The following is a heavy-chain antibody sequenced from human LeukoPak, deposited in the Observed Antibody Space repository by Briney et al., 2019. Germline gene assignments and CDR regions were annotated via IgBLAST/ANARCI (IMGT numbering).Heavy chain of an antibody. CDR1: GFTFTSYA. Sequence: GGSLRLSCAASGFTFTSYAMNWVRQAPGKGLEWVSGISGSGGSTYYADSVKGRFTISRDNAKNSLYLQMNSVRAEDAAVYYCARDGAIGGQGTLVTVSS. CDR3: ARDGAI. CDR2: ISGSGGST. J-gene: IGHJ4*02. D-gene: IGHD2-2*02. V-gene: IGHV3-23*01.